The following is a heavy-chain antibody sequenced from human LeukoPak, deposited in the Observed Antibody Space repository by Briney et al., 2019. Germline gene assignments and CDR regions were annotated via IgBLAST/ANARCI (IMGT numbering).Heavy chain of an antibody. J-gene: IGHJ4*02. D-gene: IGHD6-13*01. V-gene: IGHV3-23*01. CDR3: AKAQHSSIWGYFDY. CDR2: ISGSGDTP. CDR1: GFTFGSYA. Sequence: GGSLRLSCAASGFTFGSYAVSWVRKAPGKGLEWVSTISGSGDTPYYADSVKGRFTISRDNSKNTLYLQMNSLRAEDTAVFYCAKAQHSSIWGYFDYWGQGTLVTVSS.